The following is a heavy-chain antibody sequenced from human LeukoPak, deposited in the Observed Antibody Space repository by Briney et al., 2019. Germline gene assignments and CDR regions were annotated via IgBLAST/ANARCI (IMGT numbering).Heavy chain of an antibody. V-gene: IGHV3-30*02. Sequence: GGSLRLSCAASGFTFSSYGMHWVRQAPGKGLEWVAFIRYDGSNKYYADSVKGRFTISRDNSKNTLYLQMNSLRAEDTAVYYCAKSRVVVITTGIDYWGQGALVTVSS. D-gene: IGHD3-22*01. J-gene: IGHJ4*02. CDR3: AKSRVVVITTGIDY. CDR1: GFTFSSYG. CDR2: IRYDGSNK.